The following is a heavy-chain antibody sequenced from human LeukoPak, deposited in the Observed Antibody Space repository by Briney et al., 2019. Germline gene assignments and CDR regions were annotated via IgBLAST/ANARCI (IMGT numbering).Heavy chain of an antibody. D-gene: IGHD5-12*01. CDR1: EFTFSTYW. CDR3: ARPYDSNRDHSGYGY. Sequence: PGGSLRLSCEVSEFTFSTYWMSWVRQAPGKGLEWVANTNHDGSEKYYLDSVEGRFTISKDNAKSSLYLQMNSLRVDDTAMYYCARPYDSNRDHSGYGYWGRGTLVTVSS. V-gene: IGHV3-7*02. CDR2: TNHDGSEK. J-gene: IGHJ4*02.